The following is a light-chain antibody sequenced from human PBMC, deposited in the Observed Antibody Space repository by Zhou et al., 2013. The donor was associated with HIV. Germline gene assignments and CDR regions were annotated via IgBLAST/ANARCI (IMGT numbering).Light chain of an antibody. Sequence: DVVMTQSPLSLPVTLGQPASISCRSSQSLLHSNGYNYLDWYLQKPGQSPQLLIYLGSNRASGVPDRFSGSGSGTDFTLKISRVEAEDAGVYYCMQALQIPITFGQGHDW. CDR2: LGS. CDR3: MQALQIPIT. V-gene: IGKV2-28*01. CDR1: QSLLHSNGYNY. J-gene: IGKJ5*01.